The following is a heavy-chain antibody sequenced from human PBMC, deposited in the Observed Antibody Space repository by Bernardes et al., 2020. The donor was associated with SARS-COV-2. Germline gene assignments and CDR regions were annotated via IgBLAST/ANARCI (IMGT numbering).Heavy chain of an antibody. CDR1: GFSFSSYG. V-gene: IGHV3-30*03. CDR2: ISYDGSNK. D-gene: IGHD2-2*02. J-gene: IGHJ6*02. CDR3: ASMGCSSTSCYSHYYYYYGMDV. Sequence: GGLLRLYCAGSGFSFSSYGMHWVRQAPGMGLEWVAVISYDGSNKYYADSVKGRFTISRDNSKNTLYLQMNSLRAEDTAVYYCASMGCSSTSCYSHYYYYYGMDVWGQGTTVTVSS.